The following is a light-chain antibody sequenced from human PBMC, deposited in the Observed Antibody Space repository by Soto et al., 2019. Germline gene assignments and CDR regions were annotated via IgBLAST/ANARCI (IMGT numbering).Light chain of an antibody. Sequence: DIQMTQSPSSLSASVGDRVTITCQASQDISNYLNWYQQKPGKAPKLLIYDASNLETGVPSRFSGSGSGTDFTFTISSLQHEDIATYYCQQYDNPPLTFGPGTKVDIK. V-gene: IGKV1-33*01. CDR3: QQYDNPPLT. J-gene: IGKJ3*01. CDR1: QDISNY. CDR2: DAS.